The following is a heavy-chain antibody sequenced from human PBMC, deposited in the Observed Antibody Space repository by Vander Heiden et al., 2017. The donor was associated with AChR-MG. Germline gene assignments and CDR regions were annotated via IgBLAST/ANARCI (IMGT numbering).Heavy chain of an antibody. V-gene: IGHV1-18*01. CDR1: GYTFTSYG. CDR2: ISAYNGNT. Sequence: QVQLVQSGAEVKKPGAPVTASCMASGYTFTSYGISWVRQAPGQELEWMGWISAYNGNTDYAQKLQGRVTMTTDTSTSTAYMELRSLRSDDTAVYYCARDGAVAGLGDYWGQGTLVTVSS. D-gene: IGHD6-19*01. CDR3: ARDGAVAGLGDY. J-gene: IGHJ4*02.